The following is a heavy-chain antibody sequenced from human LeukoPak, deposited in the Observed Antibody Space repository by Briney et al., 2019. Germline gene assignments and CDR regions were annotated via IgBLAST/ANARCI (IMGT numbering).Heavy chain of an antibody. V-gene: IGHV3-23*01. CDR3: AKDLDY. CDR2: IRGSGGST. J-gene: IGHJ4*02. CDR1: RFTYSSYP. Sequence: GGSLRLFCAASRFTYSSYPMRWLPQARGKGLEWVSAIRGSGGSTYYADSVKGRLTISRDNSKNTLYLQMNSLRAEDMAVYYCAKDLDYWGQGALVTDSS.